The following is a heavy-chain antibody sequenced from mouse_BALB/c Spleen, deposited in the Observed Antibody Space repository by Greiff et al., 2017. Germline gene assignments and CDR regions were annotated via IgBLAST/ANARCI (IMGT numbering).Heavy chain of an antibody. V-gene: IGHV1S135*01. J-gene: IGHJ2*01. CDR3: ALSTMITTGYFDY. D-gene: IGHD2-4*01. Sequence: EVQLQESGPELVKPGASVKVSCKASGYAFTSYNMYWVKQSHGKSLEWIGYIDPYNGGTSYNQKFKGKATLTVDKSSSTAYMHLNSLTSEDSAVYYCALSTMITTGYFDYWGQGTTLTVSS. CDR2: IDPYNGGT. CDR1: GYAFTSYN.